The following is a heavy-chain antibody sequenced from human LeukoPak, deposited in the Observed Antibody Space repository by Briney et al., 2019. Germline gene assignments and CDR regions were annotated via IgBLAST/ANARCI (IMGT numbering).Heavy chain of an antibody. CDR1: GFTFSSYG. D-gene: IGHD2-15*01. Sequence: GGSLRLSCAASGFTFSSYGMHWVRQAPGKGLEWVAFIRYDGSNKYYADSVKGRFTISRDNTKNSLYLQMNSLRAEDTAVYYCAKDGGSDPDSFDIWGQGTMVTVSS. CDR2: IRYDGSNK. CDR3: AKDGGSDPDSFDI. J-gene: IGHJ3*02. V-gene: IGHV3-30*02.